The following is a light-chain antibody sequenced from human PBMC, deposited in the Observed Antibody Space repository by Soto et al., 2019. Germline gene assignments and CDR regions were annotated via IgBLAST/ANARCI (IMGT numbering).Light chain of an antibody. Sequence: DIVMTQSPDSLARFLAERPPSKGKSGQRVLPTSNNKNLLVWYQQKPGQPPKLLIYGASTRESGVPDRFRGSGSGTDFTLTISSLQAEDVAVYYCHQYYSSPLTFGGGTNVEIK. J-gene: IGKJ4*01. CDR2: GAS. CDR3: HQYYSSPLT. V-gene: IGKV4-1*01. CDR1: QRVLPTSNNKNL.